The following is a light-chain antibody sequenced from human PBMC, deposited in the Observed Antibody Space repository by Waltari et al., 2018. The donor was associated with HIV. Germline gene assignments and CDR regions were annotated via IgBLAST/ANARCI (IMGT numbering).Light chain of an antibody. Sequence: QSALTQPASVSGSIGQSLTISCTGTSSDVGTYNLVSWYQHHPGKAPKLIIYEGYKRPSGVSNRFSGSKSGNTASLTVSGLQAEDEADYYCCSYAGSSIPFGGGTKLTVL. CDR2: EGY. J-gene: IGLJ2*01. V-gene: IGLV2-23*01. CDR3: CSYAGSSIP. CDR1: SSDVGTYNL.